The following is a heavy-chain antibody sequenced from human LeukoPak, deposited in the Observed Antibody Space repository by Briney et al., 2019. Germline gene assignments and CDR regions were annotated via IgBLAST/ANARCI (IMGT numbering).Heavy chain of an antibody. Sequence: PGGSLRLSCAASGLTVSSTYMSWVRQTPGKGLEWVSVIYSGGSTYYADSVKGRFTISRDNSKNTLYLQMNSLRADDTAVYYCARDRVLHYFDYWGQGALVTVSS. CDR2: IYSGGST. D-gene: IGHD3-16*01. V-gene: IGHV3-66*01. J-gene: IGHJ4*02. CDR1: GLTVSSTY. CDR3: ARDRVLHYFDY.